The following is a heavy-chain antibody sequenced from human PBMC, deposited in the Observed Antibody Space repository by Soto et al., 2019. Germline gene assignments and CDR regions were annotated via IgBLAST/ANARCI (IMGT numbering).Heavy chain of an antibody. CDR3: AKSEPFMITFGGVMNYFDY. CDR2: ISGSGGST. Sequence: HPGGSLRLSCAASGFTFSSYAMSWVRQAPGKGLEWVSAISGSGGSTYYADSVKGRFTISRDNSKNTLYLQMNSLRAEDTAVYYCAKSEPFMITFGGVMNYFDYWGQGTLVTVSS. J-gene: IGHJ4*02. D-gene: IGHD3-16*01. CDR1: GFTFSSYA. V-gene: IGHV3-23*01.